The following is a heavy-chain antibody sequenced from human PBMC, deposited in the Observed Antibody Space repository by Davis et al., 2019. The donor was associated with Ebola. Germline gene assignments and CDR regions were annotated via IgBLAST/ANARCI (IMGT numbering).Heavy chain of an antibody. V-gene: IGHV1-18*01. CDR1: GYTFTSYG. CDR2: ISAYNGNT. D-gene: IGHD3-22*01. CDR3: ARGGITMIVVPRDYYYGMDV. Sequence: ASVKVSCKASGYTFTSYGISWVRQAPRQGLEWMGWISAYNGNTNYAQKLQGRVTMTTDTSTSTAYMELSRLRSDDTAVYFCARGGITMIVVPRDYYYGMDVWGQGTTVTVSS. J-gene: IGHJ6*02.